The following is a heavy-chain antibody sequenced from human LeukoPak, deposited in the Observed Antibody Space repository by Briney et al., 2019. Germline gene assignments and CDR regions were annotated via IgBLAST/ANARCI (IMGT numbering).Heavy chain of an antibody. V-gene: IGHV4-4*02. J-gene: IGHJ4*02. CDR1: GGSITNTNY. Sequence: SGTLPLTCGVSGGSITNTNYWTWVRQPPGKGLEWIGEVNLQGSTNYNRSLMGRVAISVDKSENHISLQLTSVTAADTAVYYCAREGGPYRPLDYSGQGTLVTVSS. CDR2: VNLQGST. CDR3: AREGGPYRPLDY.